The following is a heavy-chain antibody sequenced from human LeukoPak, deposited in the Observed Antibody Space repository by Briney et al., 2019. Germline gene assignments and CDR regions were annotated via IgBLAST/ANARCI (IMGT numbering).Heavy chain of an antibody. CDR1: GFTFDDYG. J-gene: IGHJ6*02. V-gene: IGHV3-20*01. CDR3: ARDGRYCSSTSCYIDDYYYYGMDV. Sequence: GGSLRLSCAASGFTFDDYGMSWVRQAPGKGLEWVSGINWNGGSTGYADSVKGRFTISRDNAKNSLYLQMNSLRAEDTALYHRARDGRYCSSTSCYIDDYYYYGMDVWGQGTTVTVSS. D-gene: IGHD2-2*01. CDR2: INWNGGST.